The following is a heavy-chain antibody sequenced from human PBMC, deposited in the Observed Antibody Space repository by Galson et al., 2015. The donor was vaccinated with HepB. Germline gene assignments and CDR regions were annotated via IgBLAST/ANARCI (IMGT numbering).Heavy chain of an antibody. CDR2: ISSSSSTI. D-gene: IGHD2-15*01. CDR3: ARDLGNTGYCSGGSCQSGGGLPGHYYYYYGMDV. J-gene: IGHJ6*02. CDR1: GFTFSSYS. Sequence: SLRLSCAASGFTFSSYSMNWVRQAPGKGLEWVSYISSSSSTIYYADSVKGRFTISRDNAKNSLYLQMNSLRDEDTAVYYCARDLGNTGYCSGGSCQSGGGLPGHYYYYYGMDVWGQGTTVTVSS. V-gene: IGHV3-48*02.